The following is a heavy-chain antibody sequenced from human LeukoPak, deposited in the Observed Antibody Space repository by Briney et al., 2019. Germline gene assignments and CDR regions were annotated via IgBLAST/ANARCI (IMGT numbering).Heavy chain of an antibody. Sequence: SETLSLTCTVSGGSINSYYWSWIRQPPGKGLEWIGYINYRGSINYNPSLKSRVTISVDTSKNQFSLKLSSVTAADTAVYYCAREGRSIAARLAFDIWGQGTMVTVSS. CDR3: AREGRSIAARLAFDI. J-gene: IGHJ3*02. D-gene: IGHD6-6*01. CDR1: GGSINSYY. V-gene: IGHV4-59*01. CDR2: INYRGSI.